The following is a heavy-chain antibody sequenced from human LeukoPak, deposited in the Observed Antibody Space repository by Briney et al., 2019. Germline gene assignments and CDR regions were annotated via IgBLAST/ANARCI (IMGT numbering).Heavy chain of an antibody. CDR1: GGSISSSNW. V-gene: IGHV4-4*02. Sequence: PSQTLSLTCTVSGGSISSSNWWSWVRQPPGKGLEWIGEIYHSGSTNYNPSLKSRVTISVDKSKNQFSLKLSSVTAADTAVYYCARFPRARNWFDPWGQGTLVTVSS. J-gene: IGHJ5*02. CDR3: ARFPRARNWFDP. CDR2: IYHSGST.